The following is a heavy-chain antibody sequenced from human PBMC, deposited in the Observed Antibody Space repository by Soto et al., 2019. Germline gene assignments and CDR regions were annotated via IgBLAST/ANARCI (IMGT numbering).Heavy chain of an antibody. V-gene: IGHV3-23*01. CDR1: GFTLSSYA. J-gene: IGHJ4*02. CDR2: ISGSGGST. Sequence: PWGTLRLSCAASGFTLSSYAMSWVRQATGKGLEWVSAISGSGGSTYYADSVSGRFTIFVENLKNKHYMQMNSMSAEATAVYYCAKGYCSSTSCYTFDYWGQGTLVTGSS. D-gene: IGHD2-2*02. CDR3: AKGYCSSTSCYTFDY.